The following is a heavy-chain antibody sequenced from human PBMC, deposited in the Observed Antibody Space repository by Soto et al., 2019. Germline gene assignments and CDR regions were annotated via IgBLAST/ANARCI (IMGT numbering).Heavy chain of an antibody. V-gene: IGHV3-21*01. CDR1: GFTFSSYS. Sequence: PGGSLRLSCAASGFTFSSYSMNWVRQAPGKGLEWVSSISSSSSYIYYADSVKGRFTISRDNAKNSLYLQMNSLRAEDTAVYYCARAFPDAYYYYYYYMEVWGKGTTVTVSS. J-gene: IGHJ6*03. CDR2: ISSSSSYI. CDR3: ARAFPDAYYYYYYYMEV.